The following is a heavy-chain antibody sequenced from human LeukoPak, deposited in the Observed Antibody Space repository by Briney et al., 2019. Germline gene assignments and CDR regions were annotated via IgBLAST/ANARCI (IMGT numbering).Heavy chain of an antibody. J-gene: IGHJ4*02. V-gene: IGHV3-74*01. CDR2: INSDGGST. Sequence: PGGSLRLSCAASGFTFSSYWMHWVRQAPGKGLVWVSRINSDGGSTSYADSVKGRFTISRDNAKNTLYLQMNSLRAEDTAVYYCARGGGSGYYFDYWGQGTLVTVSS. CDR3: ARGGGSGYYFDY. D-gene: IGHD2-15*01. CDR1: GFTFSSYW.